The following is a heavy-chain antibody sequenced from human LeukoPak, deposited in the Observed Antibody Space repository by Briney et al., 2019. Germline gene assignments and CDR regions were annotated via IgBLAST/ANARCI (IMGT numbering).Heavy chain of an antibody. Sequence: SEALSLTCKVSGDSLSSSTCNWSWIRQPPGKGLEWIGYISQSGNSYFTPSLKSRATISVDRSKNQFSLTLTSVTAADTAVYYCARDQYYGFWSGIQPPPLMDVWGKGTTVTVSS. CDR3: ARDQYYGFWSGIQPPPLMDV. J-gene: IGHJ6*04. CDR2: ISQSGNS. D-gene: IGHD3-3*01. V-gene: IGHV4-30-2*01. CDR1: GDSLSSSTCN.